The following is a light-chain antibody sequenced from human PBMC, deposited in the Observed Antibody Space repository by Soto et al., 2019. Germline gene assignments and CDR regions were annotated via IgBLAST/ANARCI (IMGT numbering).Light chain of an antibody. Sequence: QSVLTQPPSVSGAPGQRVTISCTGSNSNIGAGYDVHWYLQLPGTAPKLLVYSNNNRPSGVPDRFSGSKSGTSASLAITGLQAEDEACYYCQSYDSRLRAYVFGTGTKLTVL. J-gene: IGLJ1*01. CDR3: QSYDSRLRAYV. V-gene: IGLV1-40*01. CDR2: SNN. CDR1: NSNIGAGYD.